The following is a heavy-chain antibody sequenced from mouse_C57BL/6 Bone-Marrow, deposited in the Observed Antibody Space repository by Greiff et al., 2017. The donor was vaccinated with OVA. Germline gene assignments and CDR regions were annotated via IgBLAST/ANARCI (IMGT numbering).Heavy chain of an antibody. CDR3: ARRGAYYTKWGFAD. D-gene: IGHD2-5*01. CDR1: GYTFTSYW. V-gene: IGHV1-62-3*01. CDR2: IDPNGGGT. J-gene: IGHJ3*01. Sequence: VQLQQPGAELVKPGASVKLSSKASGYTFTSYWMHWVKQRPGRGLEWIGRIDPNGGGTQYNEKFKSKATLTVDNPSSTVYLQLSSLTSEDSAVYYCARRGAYYTKWGFADWGQGTLVTVSA.